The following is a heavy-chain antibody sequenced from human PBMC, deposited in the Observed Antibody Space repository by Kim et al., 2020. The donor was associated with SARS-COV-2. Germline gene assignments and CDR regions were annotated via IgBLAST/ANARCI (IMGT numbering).Heavy chain of an antibody. V-gene: IGHV4-31*03. CDR2: IYYSGST. Sequence: SETLSLTCTVSGGSISSGGYYWSWIRQHPGKGLEWIGYIYYSGSTYYNPSLKSRVTISVDTSKNQFSLKLSSVTAADTAVYYCAREGDCSGGSCTRGAFDIWGQGTMVTVSS. CDR3: AREGDCSGGSCTRGAFDI. J-gene: IGHJ3*02. CDR1: GGSISSGGYY. D-gene: IGHD2-15*01.